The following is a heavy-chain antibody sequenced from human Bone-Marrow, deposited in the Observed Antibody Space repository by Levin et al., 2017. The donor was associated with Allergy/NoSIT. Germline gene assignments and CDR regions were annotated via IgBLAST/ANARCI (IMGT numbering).Heavy chain of an antibody. Sequence: GGSLRLSCAASGFNFSEFAVHWVRQAPGKGLEWVSGISWGGDSLGYADSVEGRFTISRDNAKKSLYLQMNSLRVEDTALYYCVKGISGSYSSGYFDSWGQGTQVTVS. J-gene: IGHJ4*02. CDR3: VKGISGSYSSGYFDS. CDR2: ISWGGDSL. CDR1: GFNFSEFA. V-gene: IGHV3-9*01. D-gene: IGHD1-26*01.